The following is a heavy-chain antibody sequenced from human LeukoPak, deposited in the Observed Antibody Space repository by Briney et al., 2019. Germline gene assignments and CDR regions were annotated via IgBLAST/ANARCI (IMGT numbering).Heavy chain of an antibody. V-gene: IGHV4-59*01. CDR3: ARGYGDYYYCYMDV. CDR2: IYYSGST. D-gene: IGHD4-17*01. Sequence: SETLSLTCTVSGGSISSYYWSWIRQPPGKGLEWIGYIYYSGSTNYNPSLKSRVTISVDTSKNQFSLKLSSVTAADTAVYYCARGYGDYYYCYMDVWGKGATVTVSS. CDR1: GGSISSYY. J-gene: IGHJ6*03.